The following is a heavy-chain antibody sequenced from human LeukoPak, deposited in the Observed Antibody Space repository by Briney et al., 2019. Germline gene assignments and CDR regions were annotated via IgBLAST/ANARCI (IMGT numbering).Heavy chain of an antibody. J-gene: IGHJ4*02. V-gene: IGHV1-2*02. D-gene: IGHD5-24*01. Sequence: ASVKVSCKASGYTFTGYYMHWVRQAPGQGLEWMGWINPNSGGTNYAQKFQGRVTMTRDTSISTAHMELSRLRSDDTAVYYCARIPMATNEVDYWGQGTLVTVSS. CDR1: GYTFTGYY. CDR2: INPNSGGT. CDR3: ARIPMATNEVDY.